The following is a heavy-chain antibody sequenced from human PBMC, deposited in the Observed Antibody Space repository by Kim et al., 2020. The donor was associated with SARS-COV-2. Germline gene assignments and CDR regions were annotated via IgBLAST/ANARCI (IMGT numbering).Heavy chain of an antibody. D-gene: IGHD6-13*01. Sequence: ASVKVSCKASGYTFTSYAMHWVRQAPGQRLEWMGWINAGNGNTKYSQKFQGRVTITRDTSASTAYMELSSLRSEDTAVYYCARGCIAAAGRRGYYYYGMDVWGQGTTVTVSS. V-gene: IGHV1-3*01. CDR2: INAGNGNT. J-gene: IGHJ6*02. CDR3: ARGCIAAAGRRGYYYYGMDV. CDR1: GYTFTSYA.